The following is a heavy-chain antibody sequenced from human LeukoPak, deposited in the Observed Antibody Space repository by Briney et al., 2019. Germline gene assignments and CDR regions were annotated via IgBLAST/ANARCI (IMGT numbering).Heavy chain of an antibody. V-gene: IGHV4-39*02. D-gene: IGHD6-13*01. CDR3: ASDKGYSNNYFDY. J-gene: IGHJ4*02. CDR2: IYYSGST. Sequence: SETLSLACTVSGGSISTTGYYWAWIRQPPGKGLHWIASIYYSGSTYYNSSLKSRVTISVDTSKNQFSLKLSSMTAADTAVYYCASDKGYSNNYFDYWGQGTLVTVSS. CDR1: GGSISTTGYY.